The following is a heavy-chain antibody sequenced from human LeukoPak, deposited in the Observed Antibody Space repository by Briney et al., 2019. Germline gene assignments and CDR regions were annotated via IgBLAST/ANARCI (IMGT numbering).Heavy chain of an antibody. CDR3: ASGYDILTGYLSPVGS. Sequence: ASVKVSCKGSGDTFTGYYMHWVRQAPGQGLEWMGWINPNSGGTNYAQKFQGRVTMTRDTSISTAHMELSRLRSDDTAVYYCASGYDILTGYLSPVGSWGQGALVTVSS. V-gene: IGHV1-2*02. CDR1: GDTFTGYY. D-gene: IGHD3-9*01. J-gene: IGHJ5*02. CDR2: INPNSGGT.